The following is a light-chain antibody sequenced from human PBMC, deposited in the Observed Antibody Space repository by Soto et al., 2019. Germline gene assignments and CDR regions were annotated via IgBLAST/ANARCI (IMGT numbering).Light chain of an antibody. CDR3: QNYNRAPLA. CDR2: AAS. CDR1: QDTGNS. Sequence: DIQMTQSPSSLSASVGDRVTITCRASQDTGNSLAWYQQRPGKLPKLLISAASTLHSGVPSRFSGSGSGTDFTLSISSLQPEDVASYYCQNYNRAPLAFGGGTKVEI. J-gene: IGKJ4*01. V-gene: IGKV1-27*01.